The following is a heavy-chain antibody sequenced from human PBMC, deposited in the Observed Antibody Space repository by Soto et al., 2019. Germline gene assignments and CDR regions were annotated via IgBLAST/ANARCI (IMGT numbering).Heavy chain of an antibody. CDR2: MNPNSGNT. J-gene: IGHJ5*02. Sequence: QVQLVQSGAEVKKPGASVKVSCKASGYTFTSYDINWVRQATGQGLEWMGWMNPNSGNTGYAQKFQGRVTMTRNTSISTAYMGLSSLRSEDTAVYYCARDRRIAAAGRGANWFDPWGQGTLVTVSS. V-gene: IGHV1-8*01. CDR3: ARDRRIAAAGRGANWFDP. D-gene: IGHD6-13*01. CDR1: GYTFTSYD.